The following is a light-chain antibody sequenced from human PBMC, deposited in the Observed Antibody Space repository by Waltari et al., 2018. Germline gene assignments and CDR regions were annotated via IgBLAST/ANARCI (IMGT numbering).Light chain of an antibody. V-gene: IGKV3-11*01. CDR2: DAS. CDR3: QQRSNWPLT. J-gene: IGKJ3*01. CDR1: QSVSSY. Sequence: EIVLTQSPATLSLSPGERATLSCRASQSVSSYLAWYQQKPGQAPRLLIYDASNRATGIPARFSGSGSGTDFTLTISNLEPEDFAVYYCQQRSNWPLTFGPGTKVDTK.